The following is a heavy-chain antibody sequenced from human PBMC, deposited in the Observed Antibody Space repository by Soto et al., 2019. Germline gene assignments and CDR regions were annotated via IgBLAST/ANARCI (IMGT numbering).Heavy chain of an antibody. CDR1: GFTFSSYG. J-gene: IGHJ6*02. CDR2: ISYDGSNK. CDR3: AKDEGGYSYGYTYYYYGMDV. V-gene: IGHV3-30*18. D-gene: IGHD5-18*01. Sequence: PGGSLRLSCAASGFTFSSYGMHWVRQAPGKGLEWVAVISYDGSNKYYADSVKGRFTISRDNSKNTLYLQMNSLRAEDTAVYYCAKDEGGYSYGYTYYYYGMDVWGQGTTVTVSS.